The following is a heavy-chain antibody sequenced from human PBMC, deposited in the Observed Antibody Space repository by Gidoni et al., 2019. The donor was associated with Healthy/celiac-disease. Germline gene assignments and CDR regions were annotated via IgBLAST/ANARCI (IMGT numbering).Heavy chain of an antibody. J-gene: IGHJ6*02. CDR2: IDPRGST. CDR1: GCPISSTHC. V-gene: IGHV4-4*02. CDR3: AREPRRGMVRGAYYYGMDV. D-gene: IGHD3-10*01. Sequence: QVQLQESGPGLVQPSGTLSLTCAVSGCPISSTHCWSGVRQPPGKGLEWIGEIDPRGSTNYNPALKSRVTISVDKSKNQFSLKLSSVTAADTAVYYGAREPRRGMVRGAYYYGMDVWGQGTTVTVSS.